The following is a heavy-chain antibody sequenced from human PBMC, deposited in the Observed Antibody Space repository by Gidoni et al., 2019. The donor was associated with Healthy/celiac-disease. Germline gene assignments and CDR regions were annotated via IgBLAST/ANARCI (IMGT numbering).Heavy chain of an antibody. Sequence: QLQLQESGPGLVKPSETLSLTCTVSGGSISSSSYYWGWIRQPPGKGLEWIGSIYYSGSTYYNPSLKSRVTISVDTSKNQFSLKLSSVTAADTAVYYCAGSSSGYKGPSDYWGQGTLVTVSS. CDR3: AGSSSGYKGPSDY. CDR1: GGSISSSSYY. V-gene: IGHV4-39*01. D-gene: IGHD3-22*01. CDR2: IYYSGST. J-gene: IGHJ4*02.